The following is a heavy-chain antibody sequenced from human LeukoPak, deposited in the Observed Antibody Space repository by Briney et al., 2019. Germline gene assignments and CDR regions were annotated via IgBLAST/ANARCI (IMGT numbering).Heavy chain of an antibody. Sequence: GGSLRLSCLGSGFTFSSHDMDWVRQAPGKGLEWVSSISSSSSYIYYADSVKGRFTISRDNAKNSLYLQMNSLRAEDTAVYYCARGASNSGSYYNWFDPWGQGTLVTVSS. CDR1: GFTFSSHD. CDR2: ISSSSSYI. CDR3: ARGASNSGSYYNWFDP. V-gene: IGHV3-21*01. D-gene: IGHD1-26*01. J-gene: IGHJ5*02.